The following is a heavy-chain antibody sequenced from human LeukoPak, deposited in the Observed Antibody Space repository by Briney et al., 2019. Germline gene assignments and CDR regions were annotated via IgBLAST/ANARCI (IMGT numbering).Heavy chain of an antibody. CDR3: ARGGNSPYYYGMDV. CDR1: GFIFSSYS. D-gene: IGHD4-23*01. Sequence: GGSLRLSCAASGFIFSSYSMNWVRQAPGKGLEWVANIKQDGSGKCYVDSVKGRFTISRDNAKNSLYLQMNSLRAEDTAVYYCARGGNSPYYYGMDVWGQGTTVTVSS. V-gene: IGHV3-7*03. CDR2: IKQDGSGK. J-gene: IGHJ6*02.